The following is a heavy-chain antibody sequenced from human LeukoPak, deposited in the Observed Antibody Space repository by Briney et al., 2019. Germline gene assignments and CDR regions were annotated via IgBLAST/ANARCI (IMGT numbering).Heavy chain of an antibody. J-gene: IGHJ6*02. CDR2: MYYRGST. CDR3: ARDAGHQLSRRNYYAMDV. D-gene: IGHD1-1*01. Sequence: SETLSLTCTVSGGSINSSSYYWGWVRQPPGKGLEWIGSMYYRGSTYYNPSLKSRVTISVDTSKNQFSLKLSSVTAADTAVYYCARDAGHQLSRRNYYAMDVWGQGTTVTVSS. V-gene: IGHV4-39*07. CDR1: GGSINSSSYY.